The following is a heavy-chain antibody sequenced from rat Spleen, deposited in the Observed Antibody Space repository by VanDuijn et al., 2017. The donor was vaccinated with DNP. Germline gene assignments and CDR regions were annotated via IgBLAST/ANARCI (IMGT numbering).Heavy chain of an antibody. CDR3: ARVGDLHHGGDGDVLDA. Sequence: EVQLVESGGGLVQPGRSLKVSCAASGFTFSDYNMAWVRQAPKKGLEWVATIIYDGGITNYGDPVKGRFTISRDNAKNTLYLQMNSLRSEDTASYYCARVGDLHHGGDGDVLDAWGQGTSVTVSS. CDR2: IIYDGGIT. J-gene: IGHJ4*01. D-gene: IGHD1-1*01. V-gene: IGHV5S10*01. CDR1: GFTFSDYN.